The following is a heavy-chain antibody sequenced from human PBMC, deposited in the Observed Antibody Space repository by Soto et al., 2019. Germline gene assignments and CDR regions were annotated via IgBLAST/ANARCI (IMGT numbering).Heavy chain of an antibody. Sequence: GGSLRLSCAASGFTFSSYGMHWVHQAPGKGLEWVAVISYDGSNKYYADSVKGRFTISRDNSKNTLYLQMNSLRAEDTAVYYCAKPVDYGDPSFDYWGQGTLVTVSS. CDR3: AKPVDYGDPSFDY. J-gene: IGHJ4*02. D-gene: IGHD4-17*01. V-gene: IGHV3-30*18. CDR1: GFTFSSYG. CDR2: ISYDGSNK.